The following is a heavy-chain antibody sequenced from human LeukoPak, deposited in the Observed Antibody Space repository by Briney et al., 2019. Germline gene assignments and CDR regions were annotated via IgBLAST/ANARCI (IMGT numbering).Heavy chain of an antibody. CDR2: ISGSGGST. CDR3: AKDGYCSSTSCYAADGFDY. D-gene: IGHD2-2*01. Sequence: GGSLRLSCAASAFTVSSNYMSWVRQAPGKGLEWVSAISGSGGSTYYADSVKGRFTISRDNSKNTLYLQMNSLRAEDTAVYYCAKDGYCSSTSCYAADGFDYWGQGTLVTVSS. J-gene: IGHJ4*02. V-gene: IGHV3-23*01. CDR1: AFTVSSNY.